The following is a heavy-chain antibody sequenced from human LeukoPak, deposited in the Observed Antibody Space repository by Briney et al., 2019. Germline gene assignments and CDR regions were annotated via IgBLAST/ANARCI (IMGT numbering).Heavy chain of an antibody. D-gene: IGHD3-10*01. V-gene: IGHV3-30*04. Sequence: PGRSLRLSCAASGFTFSSYAMHWVRQAPGKGLEWVAVISYDGSNKYYADSVKGRFTISRDNSKNTLYLQMNSLRAEDTAVYYCARDQEVITPLGQGPDAFDIWGQGTMVTVSS. CDR1: GFTFSSYA. CDR2: ISYDGSNK. CDR3: ARDQEVITPLGQGPDAFDI. J-gene: IGHJ3*02.